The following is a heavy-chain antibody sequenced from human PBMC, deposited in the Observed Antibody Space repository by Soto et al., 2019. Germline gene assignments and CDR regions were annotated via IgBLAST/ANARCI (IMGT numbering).Heavy chain of an antibody. J-gene: IGHJ4*02. V-gene: IGHV4-39*01. CDR2: IYYSGSN. Sequence: QLQLQESGPGLVKPSETLSLTCSVSGGSITTTNYYWSWVRQPPGKGLEWIANIYYSGSNYYSPSLRSRVTVSVDTSKNQFSLTLSSVTAADTAMYYCASLQVPGNFDYWGQGARVTVSS. CDR3: ASLQVPGNFDY. CDR1: GGSITTTNYY. D-gene: IGHD6-13*01.